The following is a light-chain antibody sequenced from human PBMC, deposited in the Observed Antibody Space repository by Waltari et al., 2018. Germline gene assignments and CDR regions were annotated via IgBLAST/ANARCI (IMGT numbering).Light chain of an antibody. CDR1: SSNIGSNT. CDR3: AAWDDSLNGVV. Sequence: QSVLTQPPSASGTPGQRVTISCSGSSSNIGSNTVNWYQQLPRTAPKLLIYSNKQRPAGVPDRFSGSKSGTSASLAISGLQSEDEADYYCAAWDDSLNGVVFGGGTKLTV. V-gene: IGLV1-44*01. CDR2: SNK. J-gene: IGLJ2*01.